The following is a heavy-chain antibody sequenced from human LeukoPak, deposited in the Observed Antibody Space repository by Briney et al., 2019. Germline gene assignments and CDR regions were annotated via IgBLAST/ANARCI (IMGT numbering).Heavy chain of an antibody. D-gene: IGHD2-15*01. Sequence: PSETLSLTCSVSGGPIGSYYWSWLRQSAGKGLEWIGRIYTSGSTNYNPSLKSRVTMSVDTSKNQFSLKLSSVTAADTAVYYCARDPNFTPLDYWGQGTLVTVSS. V-gene: IGHV4-4*07. J-gene: IGHJ4*02. CDR3: ARDPNFTPLDY. CDR1: GGPIGSYY. CDR2: IYTSGST.